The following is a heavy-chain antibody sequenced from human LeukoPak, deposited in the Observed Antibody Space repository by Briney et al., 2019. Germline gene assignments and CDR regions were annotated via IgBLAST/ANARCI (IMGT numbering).Heavy chain of an antibody. CDR3: AKEKRMVPTYSTNGFDI. D-gene: IGHD4/OR15-4a*01. CDR2: ISGSGGST. CDR1: GFTFSNYA. J-gene: IGHJ3*02. V-gene: IGHV3-23*01. Sequence: GSLRLSCAASGFTFSNYAMSWVRQAPGKGLEWVSAISGSGGSTYYADSVKGRFTISRDNSKNTLYLQMNSLRAEDTAVYYCAKEKRMVPTYSTNGFDIWGQGTMVTVSS.